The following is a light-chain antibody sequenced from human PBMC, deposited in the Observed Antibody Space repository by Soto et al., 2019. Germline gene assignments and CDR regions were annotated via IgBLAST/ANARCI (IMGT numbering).Light chain of an antibody. V-gene: IGKV4-1*01. Sequence: DIVMTKSPDSLAVSLGERATINCKSSQSVLYSPNNKNYLAWYQQKPGQPPKLLVYWASTRESGVPDRFSGSGSGTDFTLTINSLQAEDVAVYYCQQYHSPPQTFGQGTKVEIK. J-gene: IGKJ1*01. CDR3: QQYHSPPQT. CDR1: QSVLYSPNNKNY. CDR2: WAS.